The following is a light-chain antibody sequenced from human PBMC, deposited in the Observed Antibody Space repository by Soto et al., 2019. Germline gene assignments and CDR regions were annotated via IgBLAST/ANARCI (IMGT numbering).Light chain of an antibody. CDR2: EVT. CDR1: SSDVGNYNY. CDR3: SSYAGSKTL. V-gene: IGLV2-8*01. Sequence: QSALTQPPSASGSPGQSVTISCTGTSSDVGNYNYVSWYQQHPGKAPKLLLYEVTQRPSGVPDRFSGSKSGNTASLTVSGLQAEDEADYYCSSYAGSKTLFGGGTKLTVL. J-gene: IGLJ3*02.